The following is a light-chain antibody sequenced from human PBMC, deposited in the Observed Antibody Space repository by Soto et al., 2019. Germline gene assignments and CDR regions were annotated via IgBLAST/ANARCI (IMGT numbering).Light chain of an antibody. CDR1: NSDVGHYNY. CDR2: DVD. J-gene: IGLJ2*01. CDR3: CSYAGSPWI. Sequence: QSALTQPRSVSGSPGQSVTISCTGTNSDVGHYNYVSWYQQHPGKAPKLIIFDVDKRPSGVPDRFSGSKSGNTASLTISGLQAEDEADYYCCSYAGSPWIFGGGTQLTVL. V-gene: IGLV2-11*01.